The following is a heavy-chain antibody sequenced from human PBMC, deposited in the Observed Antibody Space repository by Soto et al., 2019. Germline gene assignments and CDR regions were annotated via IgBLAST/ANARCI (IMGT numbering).Heavy chain of an antibody. CDR2: IYYSGST. V-gene: IGHV4-39*01. CDR1: GGSISSSSYY. J-gene: IGHJ4*02. Sequence: QLQLQESGPGLVKPSETLSLTCTVSGGSISSSSYYWGWIRQPPGKGLEWIGSIYYSGSTYYNPSLKSRVTISVDTSKNQFSLKLSSVTAADTAVYYCARQRFAYYFDYWGQGTLVTVSS. D-gene: IGHD2-21*01. CDR3: ARQRFAYYFDY.